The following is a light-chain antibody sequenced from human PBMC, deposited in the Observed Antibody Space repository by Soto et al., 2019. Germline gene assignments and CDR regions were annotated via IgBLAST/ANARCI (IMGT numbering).Light chain of an antibody. Sequence: DIQMTQSPSSLSASVGDRVTITCRASQSISSYLNWYQQKPGKAHKLLIYATSSLQSRVPSRFSRSGSGTDFTLTMSSLQPEDFATYYCQQSYSTPWTFGQGTKVEIK. CDR1: QSISSY. J-gene: IGKJ1*01. V-gene: IGKV1-39*01. CDR3: QQSYSTPWT. CDR2: ATS.